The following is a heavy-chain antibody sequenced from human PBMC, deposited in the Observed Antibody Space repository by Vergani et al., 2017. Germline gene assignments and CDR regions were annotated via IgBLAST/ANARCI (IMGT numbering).Heavy chain of an antibody. Sequence: QVKLQESGPGLLKPSETLSLTCGVSGDSISRGFYWGWIRQPPGKALEWIGNIYHNGKTYYNPSLKSRVTISVDTSTNQISLTLNSVTAADTAVYYCARLWAPTTTWGRGFDYWGQGTLVSVSS. CDR3: ARLWAPTTTWGRGFDY. V-gene: IGHV4-38-2*01. D-gene: IGHD7-27*01. J-gene: IGHJ4*02. CDR1: GDSISRGFY. CDR2: IYHNGKT.